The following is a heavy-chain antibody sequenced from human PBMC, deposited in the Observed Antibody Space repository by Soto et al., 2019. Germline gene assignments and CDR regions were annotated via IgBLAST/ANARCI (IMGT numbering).Heavy chain of an antibody. CDR2: IHSSGNT. Sequence: QVQLQESGPGLVKPSETLSLTCTVSGDSISSYSWSWIRQPPGKGLEWIGCIHSSGNTNYNPSLKSRVTISVDTSKYQFSLNLRSVTAADTAVYYCARGSQSTAWYLSYWGQGTLVTVSS. CDR1: GDSISSYS. V-gene: IGHV4-59*01. D-gene: IGHD6-19*01. J-gene: IGHJ4*02. CDR3: ARGSQSTAWYLSY.